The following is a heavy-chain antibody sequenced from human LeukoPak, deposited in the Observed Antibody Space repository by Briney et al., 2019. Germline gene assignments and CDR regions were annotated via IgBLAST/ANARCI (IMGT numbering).Heavy chain of an antibody. J-gene: IGHJ5*02. CDR2: IGTAGDT. Sequence: GGSLRLSCAASGFTFSDYDMHWVRQATGKGLEWVSAIGTAGDTYYTGSVKGRFTISRENAKNSLYLQMNSLRAGDTAVYYCARAMVRWNDVWWFDPWGQGTLVTVSS. D-gene: IGHD1-1*01. V-gene: IGHV3-13*01. CDR1: GFTFSDYD. CDR3: ARAMVRWNDVWWFDP.